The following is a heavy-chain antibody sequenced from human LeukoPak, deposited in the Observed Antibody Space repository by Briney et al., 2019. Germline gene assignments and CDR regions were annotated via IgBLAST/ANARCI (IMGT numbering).Heavy chain of an antibody. Sequence: GGSLRLSCAASGFVFSTYGMHWVRQAPGKGLEWVAVIWDDGSNQYYVDSVRGRFTISRDNSKNTVYLQMSSLRAEDTALYYCARSIPDYTRFDYWGQGTPVTVSS. J-gene: IGHJ4*02. D-gene: IGHD2-2*02. V-gene: IGHV3-33*01. CDR3: ARSIPDYTRFDY. CDR2: IWDDGSNQ. CDR1: GFVFSTYG.